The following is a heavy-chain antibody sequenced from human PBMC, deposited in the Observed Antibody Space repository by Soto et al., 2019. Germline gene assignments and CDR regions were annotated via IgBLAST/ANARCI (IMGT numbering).Heavy chain of an antibody. J-gene: IGHJ5*02. V-gene: IGHV3-33*01. D-gene: IGHD5-12*01. Sequence: QVQLVESGGGVVQPGRSLRLSCAASGFTFSSYGMHWVRQAPGKGLEWVAVRWYDGSNKYYADSVKGRFTISRDNSKNTLDLKMNSLRAEDTAVYYCAREVSPGGCDNNWFAPWGQGPLVTVSS. CDR3: AREVSPGGCDNNWFAP. CDR2: RWYDGSNK. CDR1: GFTFSSYG.